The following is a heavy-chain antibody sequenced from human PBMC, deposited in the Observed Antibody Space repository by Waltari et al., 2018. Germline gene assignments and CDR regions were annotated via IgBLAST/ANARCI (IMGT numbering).Heavy chain of an antibody. CDR3: ARDIVIMENWFDP. CDR1: GGSVSPNTYY. D-gene: IGHD1-26*01. J-gene: IGHJ5*02. Sequence: QLQESGPGLVKPSETLSLTCTVSGGSVSPNTYYWGWIRQPPGKGLEWIGSIYYSGSTYYNPSLGSRVTITVDTSKNQFSLKLTSVTAADTAVYYCARDIVIMENWFDPWGQGTLVTVSS. CDR2: IYYSGST. V-gene: IGHV4-39*07.